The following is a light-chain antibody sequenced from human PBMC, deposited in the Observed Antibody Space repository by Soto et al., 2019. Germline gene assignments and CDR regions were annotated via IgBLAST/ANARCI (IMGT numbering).Light chain of an antibody. CDR1: QTVSSS. J-gene: IGKJ4*01. CDR2: EAS. CDR3: QQHINWPLT. V-gene: IGKV3-11*01. Sequence: EIVLTQSPDTLSLSPGERATLSCRASQTVSSSLAWYQQKPGQAPRLLIYEASNRATGIPARFSGSGSGADFTLTISSLEPEDCALYYCQQHINWPLTFGGGTKVEIK.